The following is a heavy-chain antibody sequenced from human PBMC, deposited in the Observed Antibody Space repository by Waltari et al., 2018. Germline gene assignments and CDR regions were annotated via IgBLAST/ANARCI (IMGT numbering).Heavy chain of an antibody. CDR3: ARGTTVTTPHYFDY. CDR1: GGSISSGGYS. Sequence: QLQLQESGSGLVKPSQTLSLTCAVSGGSISSGGYSWSWIRQPPGKGLEWIGYIYHSGSTYYNPSLKSRVTISVDRSKNQFSLKLSSVTAADTAVYYCARGTTVTTPHYFDYWGQGTLVTVSS. CDR2: IYHSGST. V-gene: IGHV4-30-2*01. J-gene: IGHJ4*02. D-gene: IGHD4-17*01.